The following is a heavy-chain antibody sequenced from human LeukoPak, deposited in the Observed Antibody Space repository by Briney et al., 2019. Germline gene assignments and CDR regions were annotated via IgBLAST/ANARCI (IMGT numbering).Heavy chain of an antibody. J-gene: IGHJ4*02. V-gene: IGHV1-69*04. D-gene: IGHD3-22*01. CDR1: GGTFSSYA. CDR3: ARDRDSSGYTSPGFPKTSDY. Sequence: GASVNVSCKASGGTFSSYAISWVRQAPGQGLEWMGRIIPILGIANYAQKFQGRVTITADKSTSTAYMELSSLRSEDTAVYYCARDRDSSGYTSPGFPKTSDYWGQGTLVTVSS. CDR2: IIPILGIA.